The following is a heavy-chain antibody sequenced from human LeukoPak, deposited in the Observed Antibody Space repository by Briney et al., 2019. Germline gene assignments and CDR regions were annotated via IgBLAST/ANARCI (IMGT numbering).Heavy chain of an antibody. V-gene: IGHV4-38-2*02. D-gene: IGHD2-2*01. CDR1: TYSIRRGYY. Sequence: SETLSLTCRVSTYSIRRGYYWLWIRQPPVKCLEWIGGIHHNGNTYYNPYLKSRVTILVDTSKNHFSLKLSSMTAADTAVYCCARVGQLAFDYWGQGTLVTVSS. CDR2: IHHNGNT. J-gene: IGHJ4*02. CDR3: ARVGQLAFDY.